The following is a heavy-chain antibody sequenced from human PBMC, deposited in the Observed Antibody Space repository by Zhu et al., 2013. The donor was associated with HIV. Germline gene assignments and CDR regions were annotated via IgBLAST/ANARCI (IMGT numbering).Heavy chain of an antibody. CDR1: GGTFSSYA. Sequence: QVQLVQSGAEVKKPGSSVKVSCKASGGTFSSYAISWVRQAPGQGLEWMGGIIPIFGTANYAQKFQGRVTITADKSTSTAYMELSSLRSEDTAVYYCARVKFNEGAGSGSYSLVFTFDYWGQGTLVTVSS. V-gene: IGHV1-69*06. CDR2: IIPIFGTA. J-gene: IGHJ4*02. CDR3: ARVKFNEGAGSGSYSLVFTFDY. D-gene: IGHD3-10*01.